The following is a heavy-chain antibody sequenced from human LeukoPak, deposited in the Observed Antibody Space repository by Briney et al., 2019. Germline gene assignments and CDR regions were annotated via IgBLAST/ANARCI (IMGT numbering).Heavy chain of an antibody. CDR3: ARGWRSITILRNWFDP. CDR1: GFFFSSYG. D-gene: IGHD3-3*01. Sequence: PGGSLRLSCAASGFFFSSYGMQWVRQAPGKGLEWIGEINHSGSTNYNPSLKSRVTISVDTSKNQFSLKLSSVTAADTAVYYCARGWRSITILRNWFDPWGQGTLVTVSS. J-gene: IGHJ5*02. CDR2: INHSGST. V-gene: IGHV4-34*01.